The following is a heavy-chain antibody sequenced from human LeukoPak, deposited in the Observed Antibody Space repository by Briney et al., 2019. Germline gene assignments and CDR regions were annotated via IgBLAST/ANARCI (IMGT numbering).Heavy chain of an antibody. CDR1: GYTFTNYF. CDR2: INPNSGGT. D-gene: IGHD6-6*01. J-gene: IGHJ4*02. Sequence: GASVKVSCKASGYTFTNYFMHWVRQAPGQGLEWMGWINPNSGGTNYAQKFQGRVTMTRDTSISTAYMELSRLRSDDTAVYYCARVRTVIAARPGFYYWGQGTLVTVSS. V-gene: IGHV1-2*02. CDR3: ARVRTVIAARPGFYY.